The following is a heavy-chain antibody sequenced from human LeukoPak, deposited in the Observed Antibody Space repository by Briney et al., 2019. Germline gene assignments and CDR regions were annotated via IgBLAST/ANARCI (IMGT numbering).Heavy chain of an antibody. CDR1: GGSISSSSYY. CDR3: ARSDYGDVPPIDY. D-gene: IGHD4-17*01. V-gene: IGHV4-39*07. Sequence: KPSETLSLTCTVSGGSISSSSYYWGWIRQPPGKGLEWIGSIYYSGSTYYNPSLKSRVTISVDTSKNQFSLKLSSVTAADTAVYYCARSDYGDVPPIDYWGQGTLVTVSS. J-gene: IGHJ4*02. CDR2: IYYSGST.